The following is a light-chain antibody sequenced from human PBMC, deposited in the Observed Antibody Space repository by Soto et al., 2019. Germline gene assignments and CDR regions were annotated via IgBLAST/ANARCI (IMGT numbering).Light chain of an antibody. CDR3: QQYNKWPLT. CDR1: QSVSSN. CDR2: GAS. Sequence: EIGMTQYPATLSVSPGERATLSCGASQSVSSNLAWYQQKPGQAPRLLIYGASTRATGIPVRLSGSASGTEFTITISSMQSEDFTVYYCQQYNKWPLTFGQGTKVDIK. J-gene: IGKJ1*01. V-gene: IGKV3-15*01.